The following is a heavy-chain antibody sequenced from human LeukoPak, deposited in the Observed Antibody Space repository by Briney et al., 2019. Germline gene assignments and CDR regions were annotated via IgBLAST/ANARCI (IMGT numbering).Heavy chain of an antibody. J-gene: IGHJ4*02. CDR2: FSGSGDNT. V-gene: IGHV3-23*01. Sequence: GGSLRLSCAASGFTFSNYAMNWVRQAPGKGLEWVSGFSGSGDNTYYADSVKGRFTISSDNSKNTLYLQMNSLRAEDTAVYYCAKGIVVMVGATPSWGYFDYWGQGSLVTVSS. CDR1: GFTFSNYA. CDR3: AKGIVVMVGATPSWGYFDY. D-gene: IGHD2-15*01.